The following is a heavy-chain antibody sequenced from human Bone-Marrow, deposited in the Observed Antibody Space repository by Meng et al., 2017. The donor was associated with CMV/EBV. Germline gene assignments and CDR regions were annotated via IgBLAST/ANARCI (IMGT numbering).Heavy chain of an antibody. Sequence: GESLKISCAASGFTFRFYWMSWVRQAPGKGLEWVANIQQDGSVKYYVDSVKGRFTISRDNAQNSLSLQMNSLRAEDTAVYYCARAGHHSTSSWFDSWGQGTLGTVSS. D-gene: IGHD6-6*01. CDR3: ARAGHHSTSSWFDS. V-gene: IGHV3-7*02. CDR2: IQQDGSVK. J-gene: IGHJ5*01. CDR1: GFTFRFYW.